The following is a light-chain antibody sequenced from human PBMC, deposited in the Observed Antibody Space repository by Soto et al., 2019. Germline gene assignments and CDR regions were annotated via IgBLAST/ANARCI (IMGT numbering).Light chain of an antibody. V-gene: IGKV3-20*01. CDR2: GAS. J-gene: IGKJ4*01. CDR3: QQYGSSPLT. CDR1: QTVSSNY. Sequence: EIVLTQSPCTLSLSPGERATLSCRASQTVSSNYLAWYRQKPGQAPRLLNHGASSRATGIPDRFSGSGSATDFTLTISRLEPEDFAVYFCQQYGSSPLTFGGGTKVDIK.